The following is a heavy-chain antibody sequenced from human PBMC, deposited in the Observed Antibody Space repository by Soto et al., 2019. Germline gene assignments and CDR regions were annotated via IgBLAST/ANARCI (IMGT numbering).Heavy chain of an antibody. CDR1: GFTVSSNY. CDR2: IYSGGST. J-gene: IGHJ5*02. CDR3: ARVDTAMVMFDP. Sequence: GGSLRLSCAASGFTVSSNYMSWVRQAPGKGLEWVSVIYSGGSTYYADSVKGRFTISRDNSKNTLYLQMNSLRAEDTAVYYCARVDTAMVMFDPWGQGTLVTVSS. D-gene: IGHD5-18*01. V-gene: IGHV3-53*01.